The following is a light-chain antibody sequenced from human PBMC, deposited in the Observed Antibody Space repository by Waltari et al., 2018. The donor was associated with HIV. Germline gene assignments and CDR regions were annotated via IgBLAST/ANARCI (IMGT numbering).Light chain of an antibody. V-gene: IGLV2-14*01. J-gene: IGLJ2*01. CDR2: DVS. Sequence: QSALTQPASVSGSPGQSITISCTGPRSDVGCYNYVSWYQQHPGKAPKLMIYDVSNRPSGVSNRFSGSKSGNTASLTISGLQAEDEADYYCSSYTSSSTLVFGGGTKLTVL. CDR1: RSDVGCYNY. CDR3: SSYTSSSTLV.